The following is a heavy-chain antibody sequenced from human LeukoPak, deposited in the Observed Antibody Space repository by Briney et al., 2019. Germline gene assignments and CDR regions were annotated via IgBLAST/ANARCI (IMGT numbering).Heavy chain of an antibody. Sequence: HPGGSLRLSCAGSGFTFSSYAMSWVRQAPGKGLEWVSAISGSGGSTYYADSVKGRFTISRDNSKNTLYLQMNSLRAEDTAVYYCAKGLSGWSPFDPWGQGTLVTVSS. CDR1: GFTFSSYA. CDR2: ISGSGGST. V-gene: IGHV3-23*01. D-gene: IGHD6-19*01. CDR3: AKGLSGWSPFDP. J-gene: IGHJ5*02.